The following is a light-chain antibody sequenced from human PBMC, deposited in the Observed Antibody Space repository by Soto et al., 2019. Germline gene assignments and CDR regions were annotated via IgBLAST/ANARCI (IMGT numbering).Light chain of an antibody. V-gene: IGKV3-15*01. CDR1: QSVGLK. CDR3: HQYDNWFPFT. CDR2: GAS. Sequence: EVVMTQSPDTLSVSPGERATLSCRASQSVGLKSGWYQQRPRQAPRLLMYGASTRVTGVPARFSGGGSGTEFTLTISSLQSEDSAVYYWHQYDNWFPFTFGQGTRLEIK. J-gene: IGKJ5*01.